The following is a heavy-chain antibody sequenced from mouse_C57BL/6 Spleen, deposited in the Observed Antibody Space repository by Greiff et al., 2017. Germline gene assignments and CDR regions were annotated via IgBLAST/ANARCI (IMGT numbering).Heavy chain of an antibody. Sequence: VQLQQPGAELVKPGASVKLSCKASGYTFTSYWMHWVKQRPGQGLEWIGMFHPNSGSTNYNEKFKSKATLTVDKSSSSAYMQLSSLTSEDSAVYYCARGTTVVDWYFDVWGTGTTVTVSS. J-gene: IGHJ1*03. CDR1: GYTFTSYW. V-gene: IGHV1-64*01. D-gene: IGHD1-1*01. CDR2: FHPNSGST. CDR3: ARGTTVVDWYFDV.